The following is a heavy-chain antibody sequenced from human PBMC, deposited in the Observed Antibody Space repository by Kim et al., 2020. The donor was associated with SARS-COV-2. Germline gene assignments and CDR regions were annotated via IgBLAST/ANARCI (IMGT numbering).Heavy chain of an antibody. V-gene: IGHV3-7*01. CDR3: ARDISGWYRDY. CDR2: IKQDGSEK. Sequence: GGSLRLSCAASGFTFSTFWMSWVRQAPGKGLEWVANIKQDGSEKYYVDSVKGRFTISRDNAKNSLYLHMNSLRAEDTAVYYCARDISGWYRDYWGQGTLVTVSS. D-gene: IGHD6-19*01. CDR1: GFTFSTFW. J-gene: IGHJ4*02.